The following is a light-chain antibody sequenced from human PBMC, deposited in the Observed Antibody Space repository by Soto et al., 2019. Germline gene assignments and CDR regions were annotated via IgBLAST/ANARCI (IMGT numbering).Light chain of an antibody. J-gene: IGKJ4*01. CDR2: DAS. Sequence: EIVLTQSPGTLSLSPGERATLSCRASQSVGNNYLAWYQQKPGQAPRFLIYDASSRATGIPDRFSGSGSGTDCTLTISRLEPEDFAVYYCQQYGSTPLTFGGGTKVEIK. CDR1: QSVGNNY. CDR3: QQYGSTPLT. V-gene: IGKV3-20*01.